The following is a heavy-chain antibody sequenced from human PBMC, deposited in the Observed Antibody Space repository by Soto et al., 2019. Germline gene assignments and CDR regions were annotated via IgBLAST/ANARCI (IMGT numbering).Heavy chain of an antibody. CDR1: GFTFSSYA. CDR3: ARTYSSGWYVGAGWFDP. D-gene: IGHD6-19*01. CDR2: ISGSGGST. V-gene: IGHV3-23*01. J-gene: IGHJ5*02. Sequence: GGSLRLSCAASGFTFSSYAMSWVRQAPGKGLEWVSAISGSGGSTYYADSVKGRFTISRDNSKNTLYLQMNSLRAEDTAVYYCARTYSSGWYVGAGWFDPWGQGTLVTVSS.